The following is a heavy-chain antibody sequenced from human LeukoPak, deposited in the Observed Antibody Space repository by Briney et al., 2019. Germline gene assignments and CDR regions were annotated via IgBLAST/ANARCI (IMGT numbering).Heavy chain of an antibody. J-gene: IGHJ4*02. CDR3: AKVVQYTASTGTGLDY. V-gene: IGHV3-33*06. Sequence: GGSLRLSCAASGFTFFNYGMHWVRQAPGKGLDWVAVIWYDGSYKYYADSVRGRFTISRDNSKNTLYLHMDSLRAEDTAIYYCAKVVQYTASTGTGLDYWGRGTLVTVSP. CDR2: IWYDGSYK. CDR1: GFTFFNYG. D-gene: IGHD6-13*01.